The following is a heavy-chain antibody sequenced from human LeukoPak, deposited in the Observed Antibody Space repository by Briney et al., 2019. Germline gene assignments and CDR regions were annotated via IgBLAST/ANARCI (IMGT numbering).Heavy chain of an antibody. CDR2: IRYDGSNK. V-gene: IGHV3-30*02. J-gene: IGHJ6*03. CDR3: AKGDGNWNYYYYYMDV. D-gene: IGHD1-1*01. Sequence: GGSLRLSCGASGFSFSDYGMHWVRQAPGKGLEWVAFIRYDGSNKYYADSVKGRFTISRDNSKNTLYLQMNSLRAEDTAVYYCAKGDGNWNYYYYYMDVWGKGTTVTVSS. CDR1: GFSFSDYG.